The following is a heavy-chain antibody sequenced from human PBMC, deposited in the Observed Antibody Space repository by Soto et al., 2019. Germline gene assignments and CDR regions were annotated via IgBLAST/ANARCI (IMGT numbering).Heavy chain of an antibody. J-gene: IGHJ4*02. V-gene: IGHV3-23*01. D-gene: IGHD6-6*01. Sequence: EVQLLESGGDLVQPGGSLRLSCAASGFTFSSCAMSWVRQAPGKGLEWVSSISSGGVSTYYADSVKGRVTISRDNSKNTLYLQMNSLRVEDTAVYFCAEDHEYSSQWYFDSWGQGTLVTVSS. CDR2: ISSGGVST. CDR3: AEDHEYSSQWYFDS. CDR1: GFTFSSCA.